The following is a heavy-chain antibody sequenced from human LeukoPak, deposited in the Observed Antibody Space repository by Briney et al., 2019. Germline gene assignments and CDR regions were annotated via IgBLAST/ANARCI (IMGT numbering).Heavy chain of an antibody. Sequence: GGSLRLSCAASGFTFNNYYMNWVRQAPGKGLEWVSYISSSSSTIYYAGSVKGRFTISRDNAKNTLYLQINSLRAEDTAVYYCAKGDDSGYPHYFDYWGQGTLVTVSS. D-gene: IGHD3-22*01. CDR3: AKGDDSGYPHYFDY. V-gene: IGHV3-48*01. J-gene: IGHJ4*02. CDR1: GFTFNNYY. CDR2: ISSSSSTI.